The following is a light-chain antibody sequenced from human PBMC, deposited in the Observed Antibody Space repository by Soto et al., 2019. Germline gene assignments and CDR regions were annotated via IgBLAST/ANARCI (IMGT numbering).Light chain of an antibody. CDR1: QNIDNK. CDR2: DAS. Sequence: IVMTQSPATLSLSPGERATLSCRASQNIDNKLVWYQQKPGQVPRLLIYDASTRATGIPARFSVSGSGTEFTLTISSMQSEDFAFYDCQQFHYWWTFGQGTKVDIK. J-gene: IGKJ1*01. V-gene: IGKV3-15*01. CDR3: QQFHYWWT.